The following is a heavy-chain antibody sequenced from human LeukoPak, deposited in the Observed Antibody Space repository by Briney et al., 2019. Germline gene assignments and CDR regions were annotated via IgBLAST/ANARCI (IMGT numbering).Heavy chain of an antibody. CDR2: ISDSGSST. CDR3: TKEAGAAGATWNIDS. CDR1: GFTVGSHG. D-gene: IGHD1/OR15-1a*01. J-gene: IGHJ4*02. V-gene: IGHV3-23*01. Sequence: LSGGSLRLSCAASGFTVGSHGMSWVRQAPGKGLEWVSAISDSGSSTYYTDSVKGRFTISRDNSKNTLYLQMSSLRAEDTAVYYCTKEAGAAGATWNIDSWGQGTLVTVSS.